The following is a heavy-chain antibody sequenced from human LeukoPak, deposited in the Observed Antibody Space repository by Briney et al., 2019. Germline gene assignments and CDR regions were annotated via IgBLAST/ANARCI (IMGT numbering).Heavy chain of an antibody. CDR2: ISGSGGKT. CDR3: ASCEGSTSCYYVDY. V-gene: IGHV3-23*01. Sequence: GGSLRLSCAASGFTFSSYAMSWVRQAPGKGPEWVSGISGSGGKTYYADSVKGRFTISRDNSKNTLYLHLNSLRAEDTAVYYCASCEGSTSCYYVDYWGQGTLVTVSS. J-gene: IGHJ4*02. CDR1: GFTFSSYA. D-gene: IGHD2-2*01.